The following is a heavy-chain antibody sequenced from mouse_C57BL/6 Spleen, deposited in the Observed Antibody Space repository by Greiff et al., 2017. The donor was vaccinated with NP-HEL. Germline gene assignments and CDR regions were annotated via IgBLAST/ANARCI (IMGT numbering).Heavy chain of an antibody. D-gene: IGHD1-1*01. Sequence: EVQLQQSGPELVKPGASVKISCKASGYTFTDYYMYWVKQSHGKSLEWIGDINPNNGGTSYNQKFKGKATLTVDKSSSTAYMELRSLTSEDSAVYYCARLRDYAMDYWGQGTSVTVSS. J-gene: IGHJ4*01. CDR2: INPNNGGT. CDR1: GYTFTDYY. CDR3: ARLRDYAMDY. V-gene: IGHV1-26*01.